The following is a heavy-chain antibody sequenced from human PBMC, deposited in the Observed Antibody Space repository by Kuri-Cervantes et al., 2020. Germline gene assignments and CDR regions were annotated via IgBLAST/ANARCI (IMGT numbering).Heavy chain of an antibody. J-gene: IGHJ4*02. V-gene: IGHV4-59*01. CDR2: IYYSGST. D-gene: IGHD3-3*01. CDR3: ARLGGADYDFWSGYLYYFDY. CDR1: GGSFSGYY. Sequence: GSLRLSCAVYGGSFSGYYWSWIRQPPGKGLEWIGYIYYSGSTNYNPSLKSRVTISVDTSKNQFSLKLSSVTAADTAVYYCARLGGADYDFWSGYLYYFDYWGRGTLVTVSS.